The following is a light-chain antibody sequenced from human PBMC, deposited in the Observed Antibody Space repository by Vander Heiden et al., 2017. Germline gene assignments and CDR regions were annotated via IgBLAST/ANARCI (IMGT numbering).Light chain of an antibody. CDR1: KLGYKY. CDR3: QAWDSSTAHVV. V-gene: IGLV3-1*01. Sequence: SYELTKPPSGSVCPGQTGSITCSGDKLGYKYACWYQPKPGRSPVLVIYPESKRTSGIPERFSGSNSGNTATLTISGTQAMDEADYYCQAWDSSTAHVVFGGGTKLTVL. J-gene: IGLJ2*01. CDR2: PES.